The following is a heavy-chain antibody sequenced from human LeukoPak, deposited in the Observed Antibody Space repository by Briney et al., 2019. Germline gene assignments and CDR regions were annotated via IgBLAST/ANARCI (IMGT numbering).Heavy chain of an antibody. J-gene: IGHJ4*02. CDR2: ISAYNGNT. Sequence: ASVTVSCKASGYTFTSYGISWVRQAPGQGLEWMGWISAYNGNTNYAQKLQGRVTMTTDTSTSTAYMELRSLRSDDTAVYYCARDRCSGGSCQFDYWGQGTLVTVSS. D-gene: IGHD2-15*01. CDR3: ARDRCSGGSCQFDY. CDR1: GYTFTSYG. V-gene: IGHV1-18*01.